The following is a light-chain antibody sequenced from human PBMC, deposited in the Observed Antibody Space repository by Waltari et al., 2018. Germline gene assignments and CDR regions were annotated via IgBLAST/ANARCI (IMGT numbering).Light chain of an antibody. CDR3: AAWDDSLYVV. CDR1: SSKVGRNS. CDR2: RYD. Sequence: QSVLTQPPSASGTPGQTVTISCSGSSSKVGRNSVYWYQQRPGTAPKLLIYRYDQRPSGVPARFFGSKSGTSASLVITGLRPEDEADYYCAAWDDSLYVVFGGGTRLTV. V-gene: IGLV1-47*01. J-gene: IGLJ2*01.